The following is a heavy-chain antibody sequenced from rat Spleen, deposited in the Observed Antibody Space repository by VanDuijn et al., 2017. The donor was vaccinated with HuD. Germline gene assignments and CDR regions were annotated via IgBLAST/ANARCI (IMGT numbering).Heavy chain of an antibody. CDR3: ASLYSSYSLYYFDY. J-gene: IGHJ2*01. D-gene: IGHD1-2*01. Sequence: EVQLQESGPGLVKPSQSLSLTCSVTGHSITSSYRWNWIRKFPGNKLEWMGYINSAGSTNYNPSLKIRISITRDTSKNHFFLQVNSVTTEDTATYYCASLYSSYSLYYFDYWGQGVMVTVSS. CDR1: GHSITSSYR. CDR2: INSAGST. V-gene: IGHV3-3*01.